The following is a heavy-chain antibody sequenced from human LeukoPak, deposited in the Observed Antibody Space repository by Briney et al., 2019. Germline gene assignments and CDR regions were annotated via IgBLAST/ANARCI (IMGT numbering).Heavy chain of an antibody. J-gene: IGHJ4*02. V-gene: IGHV1-2*02. CDR2: INPGSGFT. CDR1: GYKFTDDY. CDR3: APTAEAYTSWWKV. D-gene: IGHD3-16*01. Sequence: EASVKVSCKASGYKFTDDYMHWVRQAPGQGLEFMGWINPGSGFTNYAQKFKGRVTMTRDTSISTAYLEVRSLTSDDTAVYYCAPTAEAYTSWWKVWGQGTLVTVSS.